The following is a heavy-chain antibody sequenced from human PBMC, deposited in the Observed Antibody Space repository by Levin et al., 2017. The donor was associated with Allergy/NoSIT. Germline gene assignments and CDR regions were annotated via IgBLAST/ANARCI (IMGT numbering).Heavy chain of an antibody. V-gene: IGHV5-51*01. Sequence: GGSLRLSCEASGYSFSSYWIAWVRQMPGKGLEWMGTVYPGDSDTRYRPSFRGQVTISADKSISTASLQWSSLKASDSAIYYCARLSRLSVPGTDYEAYYFDYWGQGTLVSVSS. CDR2: VYPGDSDT. CDR1: GYSFSSYW. J-gene: IGHJ4*02. CDR3: ARLSRLSVPGTDYEAYYFDY. D-gene: IGHD4-17*01.